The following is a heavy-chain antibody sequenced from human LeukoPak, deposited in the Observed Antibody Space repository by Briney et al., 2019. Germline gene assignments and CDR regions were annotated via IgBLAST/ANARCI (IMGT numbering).Heavy chain of an antibody. J-gene: IGHJ4*02. D-gene: IGHD5-18*01. Sequence: AGGSLRLSCAASGFTFSSYSMNWVRQAPGKGLEWVSSISSSSSYIYYADSVKGRFTISRDNSKNTLYLQMNSLRAEDTAVYYCARSNSPPYYFDYWGQGTLVTVSS. V-gene: IGHV3-21*04. CDR2: ISSSSSYI. CDR3: ARSNSPPYYFDY. CDR1: GFTFSSYS.